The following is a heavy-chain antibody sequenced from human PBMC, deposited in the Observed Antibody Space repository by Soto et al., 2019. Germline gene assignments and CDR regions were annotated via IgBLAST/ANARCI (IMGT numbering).Heavy chain of an antibody. CDR2: IDNSGKT. CDR3: ARGRDGGAAD. J-gene: IGHJ4*02. CDR1: GVSLSGYY. Sequence: QVQLQQWGAGPLKPSETLSLTCAVYGVSLSGYYWSWIRQPPGKGLEWIGEIDNSGKTNYSPSLKSPVTISADTSKNKFSLTVTSLTAADTAVYYCARGRDGGAADWGQGTRVTVSS. V-gene: IGHV4-34*01. D-gene: IGHD3-16*01.